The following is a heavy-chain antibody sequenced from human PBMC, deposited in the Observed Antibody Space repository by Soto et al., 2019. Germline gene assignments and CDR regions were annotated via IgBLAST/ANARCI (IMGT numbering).Heavy chain of an antibody. CDR3: ARDTAMVTDYYGMDV. Sequence: QVQLVESGGGVVQPGRSLRLSCAASGFTFSSYAMHWDRQAPGKGLEWVAVISYDGSNKYYADSVKGRFTISRDNSKNTLYLQMNSLRAEDTAVYYCARDTAMVTDYYGMDVWGQGTTVTVSS. D-gene: IGHD5-18*01. CDR2: ISYDGSNK. V-gene: IGHV3-30-3*01. J-gene: IGHJ6*02. CDR1: GFTFSSYA.